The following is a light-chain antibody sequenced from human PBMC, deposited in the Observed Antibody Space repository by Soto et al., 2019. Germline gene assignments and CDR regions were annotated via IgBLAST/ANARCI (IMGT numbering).Light chain of an antibody. V-gene: IGKV1-39*01. CDR1: QTISTY. CDR2: DAS. Sequence: DIQMTQSPSSLSASVGDRVTITCRASQTISTYLNWYQQKPGKAPRLLIYDASSLQSGVPSRFSGSGSGTDFTLTISSLQPEDFATYYCQESDAFPYTFGGGTKVDIK. J-gene: IGKJ4*01. CDR3: QESDAFPYT.